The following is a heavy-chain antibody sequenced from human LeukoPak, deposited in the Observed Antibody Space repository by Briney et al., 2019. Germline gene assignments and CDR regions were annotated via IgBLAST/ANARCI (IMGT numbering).Heavy chain of an antibody. J-gene: IGHJ3*02. CDR3: TRSPRDGYNDAFDI. CDR2: IYPGDSET. D-gene: IGHD5-24*01. Sequence: GESLQISCKGSGYSFTTYWIAWVRQMPGEGLEWMGIIYPGDSETRYSPSFQGQVSISADKSITTAYLQWGSLKASDTAMYYCTRSPRDGYNDAFDIWGQGTVVSVFS. V-gene: IGHV5-51*01. CDR1: GYSFTTYW.